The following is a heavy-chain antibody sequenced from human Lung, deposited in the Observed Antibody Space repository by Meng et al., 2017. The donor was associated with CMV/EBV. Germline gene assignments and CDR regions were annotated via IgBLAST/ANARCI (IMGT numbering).Heavy chain of an antibody. J-gene: IGHJ2*01. CDR3: ARDHGGDWYFDL. CDR2: MSYDRSQT. V-gene: IGHV3-30*03. CDR1: GFAFSAYG. Sequence: CTGSGFAFSAYGMHWVRQAPGKGLEWVAVMSYDRSQTYYADSVKGRFTISRDNSKNTLVLQMDRLRADDTAMYYCARDHGGDWYFDLWGRGTLVTVSS. D-gene: IGHD3-10*01.